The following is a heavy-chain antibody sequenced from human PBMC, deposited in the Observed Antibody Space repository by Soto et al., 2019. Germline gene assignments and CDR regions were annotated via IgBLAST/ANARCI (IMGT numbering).Heavy chain of an antibody. V-gene: IGHV1-46*01. J-gene: IGHJ4*02. Sequence: QVQVVPSGAEVKKPGASVKVSCKTSGYTFTNYHVHWVRQAPGQGLEWMGAINPNGGSTTYAQHLQGRVTMTSDSSTSTVYMEMGSLRSDDSAVYYCALPKNTLGWYNFWGQGTLVTVS. D-gene: IGHD6-19*01. CDR2: INPNGGST. CDR3: ALPKNTLGWYNF. CDR1: GYTFTNYH.